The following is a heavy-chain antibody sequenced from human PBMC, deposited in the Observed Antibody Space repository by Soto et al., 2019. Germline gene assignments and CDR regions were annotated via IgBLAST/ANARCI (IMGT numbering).Heavy chain of an antibody. D-gene: IGHD3-3*02. J-gene: IGHJ3*02. CDR1: GFTFSNYD. CDR3: ARDSAFAFDI. CDR2: IRSGGGTT. V-gene: IGHV3-48*02. Sequence: EVQLVESGGGSVQPGGSLRLSCSASGFTFSNYDMNWVRQAPGKGLEWVSHIRSGGGTTVHADSVKGRFAISRDNAKNSLYLQMNSLRDEDTAVYFCARDSAFAFDIWGQGTMVTVSA.